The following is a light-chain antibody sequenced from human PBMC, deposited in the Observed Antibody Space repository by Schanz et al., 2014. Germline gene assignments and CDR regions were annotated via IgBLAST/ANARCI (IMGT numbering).Light chain of an antibody. CDR3: QSYDSSQTGLWL. V-gene: IGLV1-40*01. CDR2: GNS. Sequence: SVLTQPPSVSGAPGQRVTISCTGSSSNIGAGYDVHWYQQLPGTAPKLLIYGNSNRPSGVPDRFSGSKSGTSASLAITGLQAEDEADYYCQSYDSSQTGLWLFGGGTKLTVL. J-gene: IGLJ3*02. CDR1: SSNIGAGYD.